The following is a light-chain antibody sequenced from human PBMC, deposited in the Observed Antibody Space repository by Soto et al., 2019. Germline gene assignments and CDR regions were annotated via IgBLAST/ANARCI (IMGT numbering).Light chain of an antibody. J-gene: IGKJ1*01. CDR1: QSLLHSNGYNY. CDR2: LGS. V-gene: IGKV2-28*01. Sequence: DIVMTQSRLSLPVTPGEPASISCRSSQSLLHSNGYNYLDWYLQKPGQSPQLLIYLGSNRASGVPDRFSGSGSGTDFILKISRVEAEDVGVYYCMQPLQSWTFGQGTKVDIK. CDR3: MQPLQSWT.